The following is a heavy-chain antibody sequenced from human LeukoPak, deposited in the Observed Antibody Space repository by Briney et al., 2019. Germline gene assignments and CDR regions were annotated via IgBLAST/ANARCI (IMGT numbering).Heavy chain of an antibody. CDR2: IYHSGST. Sequence: PSETLSLTCAVSGYSISSGYYWGWIGQPPGKGLEWIGSIYHSGSTYYNPSLKSRVTISVDTSKNQFSLKLSSVTAADTAVYYCARQVGWLQPDYWGQGNPGHRLL. CDR1: GYSISSGYY. CDR3: ARQVGWLQPDY. V-gene: IGHV4-38-2*01. J-gene: IGHJ4*02. D-gene: IGHD5-24*01.